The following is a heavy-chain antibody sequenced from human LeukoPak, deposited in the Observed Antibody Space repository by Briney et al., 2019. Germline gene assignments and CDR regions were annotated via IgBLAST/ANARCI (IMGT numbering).Heavy chain of an antibody. CDR1: GGTFSSYA. CDR3: ARDRDSSSWQIDY. Sequence: GASVKVSCKASGGTFSSYAISWVRQAPGQGLEWMGWINPNSGGTNYAQKFQGRVTMTRDTSISTAYMELSRLRSDDTAVYYCARDRDSSSWQIDYWGQGTLVTVSS. J-gene: IGHJ4*02. CDR2: INPNSGGT. V-gene: IGHV1-2*02. D-gene: IGHD6-13*01.